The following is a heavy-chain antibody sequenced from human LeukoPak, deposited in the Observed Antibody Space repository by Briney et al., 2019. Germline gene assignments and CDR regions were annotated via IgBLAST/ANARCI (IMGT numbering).Heavy chain of an antibody. V-gene: IGHV3-7*01. J-gene: IGHJ4*02. D-gene: IGHD3-22*01. Sequence: PGGSLRLSCAASGFTFSSYWVSWVRQAPGKGLEWVANIKQGGSEKYYVDSVNGRFTISRDNAKNSLYLQMNSLRAEDTAVYYCARTPMIVVVMFDYWGQGTLVTVSS. CDR2: IKQGGSEK. CDR3: ARTPMIVVVMFDY. CDR1: GFTFSSYW.